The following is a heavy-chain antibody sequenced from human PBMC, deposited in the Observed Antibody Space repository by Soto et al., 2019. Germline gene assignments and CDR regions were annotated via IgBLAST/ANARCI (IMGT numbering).Heavy chain of an antibody. CDR2: ISGSGSST. CDR1: GFTFSSYS. J-gene: IGHJ6*02. D-gene: IGHD3-10*01. V-gene: IGHV3-23*01. CDR3: ARDSGSGSYLQGYYYYYGMDV. Sequence: PGGSLRLSCAASGFTFSSYSMNWVRQAPGKGLEWVSAISGSGSSTYYADSVKGRFTISRDNSKNTLYLQMNSLRAEDTAVYYCARDSGSGSYLQGYYYYYGMDVWGQGTTVTVSS.